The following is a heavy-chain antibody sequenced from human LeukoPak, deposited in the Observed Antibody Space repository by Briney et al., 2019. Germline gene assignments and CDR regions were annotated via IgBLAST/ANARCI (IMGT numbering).Heavy chain of an antibody. CDR3: ARAVAGTMGRGSFDI. Sequence: ASVKVSCKASGYTFTGYYMHWVRQAPGQGLEWMGWINPNSGGTNYAQKFQARVTMTRDTSISTAYMELNGLTSDDTAVYYCARAVAGTMGRGSFDIWGQGTMVTVSS. D-gene: IGHD6-19*01. J-gene: IGHJ3*02. CDR2: INPNSGGT. CDR1: GYTFTGYY. V-gene: IGHV1-2*02.